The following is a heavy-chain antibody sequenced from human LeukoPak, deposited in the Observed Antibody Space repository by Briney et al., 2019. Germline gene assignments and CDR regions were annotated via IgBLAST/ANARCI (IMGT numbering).Heavy chain of an antibody. CDR3: ARWSGLHFDY. CDR1: GFTFSSYA. J-gene: IGHJ4*02. V-gene: IGHV3-13*01. Sequence: PGGSLRLSCAASGFTFSSYAMSWVRRAPGKGLEWVSAIGTAGDTYYPGSVKGRFTISRENAKNSLYLQMNSLRAEDTAVYYCARWSGLHFDYWGQGTLVTVSS. D-gene: IGHD3-3*01. CDR2: IGTAGDT.